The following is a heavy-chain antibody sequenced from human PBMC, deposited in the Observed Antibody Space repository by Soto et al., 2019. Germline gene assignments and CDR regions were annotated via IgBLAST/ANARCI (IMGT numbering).Heavy chain of an antibody. D-gene: IGHD3-10*01. V-gene: IGHV1-18*01. CDR1: GYTFTSYG. CDR3: ASSTYSRLWFGEFYGMDV. J-gene: IGHJ6*02. CDR2: ISAYTGNT. Sequence: QVQLVQSGAEVKKPGASVKVSCKASGYTFTSYGISWVRQAPGQGLEWMGWISAYTGNTNYAQKLQGRVTMTTDTSTSTAYMEMRSLRSDDTAVYYCASSTYSRLWFGEFYGMDVWGQGTTVTVAS.